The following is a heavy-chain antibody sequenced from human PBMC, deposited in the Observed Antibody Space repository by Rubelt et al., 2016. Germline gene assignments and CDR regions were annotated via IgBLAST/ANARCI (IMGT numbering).Heavy chain of an antibody. V-gene: IGHV4-38-2*02. CDR3: ARESPSSGGSSYSGIDD. CDR1: GHSISSGYY. CDR2: IFHSGRT. D-gene: IGHD2-15*01. Sequence: QVQPQESGPGLVKPSETLSLTCTVSGHSISSGYYWGWIRQPPGKGLEWSGGIFHSGRTYYNPSLRWRVTISVDTSKNRFSLKLRSVTAAETSVYYCARESPSSGGSSYSGIDDWGQGTLVTVSS. J-gene: IGHJ4*02.